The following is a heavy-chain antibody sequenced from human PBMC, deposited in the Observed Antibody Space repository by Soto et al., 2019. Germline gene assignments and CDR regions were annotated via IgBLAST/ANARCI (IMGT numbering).Heavy chain of an antibody. CDR1: GFTFDAYA. J-gene: IGHJ4*02. V-gene: IGHV3-9*01. D-gene: IGHD4-17*01. Sequence: GGSLRLPCAASGFTFDAYAMHWVRQAPGKGLEWVSGISWNSGSIGYADSVKGRFTISRDNAKSSLYLQMNSLRAEDTALYKCAKEGPYGLYWGQGTLGSGSS. CDR2: ISWNSGSI. CDR3: AKEGPYGLY.